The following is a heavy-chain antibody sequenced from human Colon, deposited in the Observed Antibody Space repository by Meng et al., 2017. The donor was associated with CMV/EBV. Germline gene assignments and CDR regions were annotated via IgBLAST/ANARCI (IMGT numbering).Heavy chain of an antibody. V-gene: IGHV1-69*12. D-gene: IGHD2-21*02. J-gene: IGHJ4*02. CDR2: IITISGTT. CDR3: ARVICGGDCYLDY. Sequence: QLQLDKLGAEVKKPGSWVKVSCKASNGNFNSYPISWVRQGPGQGFEWVGGIITISGTTDYAQKFQGRVTITADESTSTAYMKLSNLRSEDTAIYYCARVICGGDCYLDYWGRGTLVTVSS. CDR1: NGNFNSYP.